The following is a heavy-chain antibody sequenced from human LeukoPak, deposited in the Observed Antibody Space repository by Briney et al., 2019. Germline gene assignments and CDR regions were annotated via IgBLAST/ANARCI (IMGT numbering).Heavy chain of an antibody. J-gene: IGHJ4*02. Sequence: MPGGSLRLSCAASGFTFSTYSMNWVRLAPGKGLEWVSSIISSSSYIYYADSVKGRFTISRDNAKNSLYLQMNSLRAEDTAVYYCARDPQYCSGGSCYSFDYWGQGTLVTVSS. CDR1: GFTFSTYS. D-gene: IGHD2-15*01. CDR3: ARDPQYCSGGSCYSFDY. CDR2: IISSSSYI. V-gene: IGHV3-21*01.